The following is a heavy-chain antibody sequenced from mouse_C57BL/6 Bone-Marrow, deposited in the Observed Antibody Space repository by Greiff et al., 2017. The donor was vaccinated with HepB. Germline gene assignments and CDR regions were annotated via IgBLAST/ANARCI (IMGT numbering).Heavy chain of an antibody. J-gene: IGHJ3*01. CDR1: GFTFTDYY. V-gene: IGHV7-3*01. D-gene: IGHD4-1*02. CDR2: IRNKANGYTT. Sequence: EVHLVESGGGLVQPGGSLSLSCAASGFTFTDYYMSWVRQPPGKALEWLGFIRNKANGYTTEYSASVKGRFTISRDNSQSILYLQMNALRAEDSATYYCARASTCGGFAYWGQGTLVTVSA. CDR3: ARASTCGGFAY.